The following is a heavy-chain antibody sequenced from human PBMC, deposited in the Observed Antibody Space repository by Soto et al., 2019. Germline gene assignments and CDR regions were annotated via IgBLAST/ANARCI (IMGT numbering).Heavy chain of an antibody. J-gene: IGHJ4*02. V-gene: IGHV3-30*18. CDR2: ISHDGSNK. CDR3: AKGNSGSPYGAFDY. D-gene: IGHD1-26*01. CDR1: GFTFSSYG. Sequence: GGSLRLSCAASGFTFSSYGMHWVRQAPGKGLEWVAVISHDGSNKYYADSVKGRFTISRDNSKNALFLQMNSLRAEDTAVYYCAKGNSGSPYGAFDYWGQGTQVTVSS.